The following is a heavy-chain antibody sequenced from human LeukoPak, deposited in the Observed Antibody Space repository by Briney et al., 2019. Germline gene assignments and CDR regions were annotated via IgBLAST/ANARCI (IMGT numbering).Heavy chain of an antibody. CDR1: GGTFSSYA. D-gene: IGHD4-17*01. CDR3: ARDFGYGDYQNWFDP. V-gene: IGHV1-69*04. Sequence: ASVKVSCKASGGTFSSYAISWVRQAPGQGLEWMGRIIPILGIANYAQKFQGRVTITADKSTSTAYMELSSLRSEDTAVYYCARDFGYGDYQNWFDPWGQGTLVTVSS. J-gene: IGHJ5*02. CDR2: IIPILGIA.